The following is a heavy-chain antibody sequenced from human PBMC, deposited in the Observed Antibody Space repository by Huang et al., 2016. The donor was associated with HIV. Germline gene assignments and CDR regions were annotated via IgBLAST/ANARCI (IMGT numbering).Heavy chain of an antibody. V-gene: IGHV4-59*11. Sequence: QVQLQESGPGLVKPSETLSLTCTVSGGFISSHYWSWIRQSPGKGLEWIGSIFYSGYTNYNPPLKSLVTISVDTSKNQFSLELNSVTAADTAVYFCAREQQLGLALYSSNSIFDYWGQGTLVTVSS. D-gene: IGHD6-13*01. CDR3: AREQQLGLALYSSNSIFDY. J-gene: IGHJ4*02. CDR1: GGFISSHY. CDR2: IFYSGYT.